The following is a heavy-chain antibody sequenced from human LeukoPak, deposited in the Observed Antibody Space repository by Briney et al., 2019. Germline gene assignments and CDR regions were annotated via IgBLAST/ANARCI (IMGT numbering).Heavy chain of an antibody. J-gene: IGHJ4*02. D-gene: IGHD1-1*01. V-gene: IGHV3-11*04. Sequence: GGSLRLSCAASGFTFSDYCMSWIRQAPGKGLEWISYISSSGSTIYYADSVKGRFTISRDNAKNSLYLQMNSLRAEDTAVYYCARDLGYDVPFDYWGQGTLVTVSS. CDR2: ISSSGSTI. CDR1: GFTFSDYC. CDR3: ARDLGYDVPFDY.